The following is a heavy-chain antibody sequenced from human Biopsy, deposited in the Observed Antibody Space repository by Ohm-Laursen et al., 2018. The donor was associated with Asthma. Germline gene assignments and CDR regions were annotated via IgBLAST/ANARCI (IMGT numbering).Heavy chain of an antibody. J-gene: IGHJ6*02. Sequence: ASVKVSCNASGDSFSNYAISWVRQAPGQGLEWMGGLIPVLGTPDHAQMFEGRVTITADESTSTAYMELSSLSSEDTAVHYCARGYSGSDRIVYYYSGLEVWGQGTTVTVSS. CDR3: ARGYSGSDRIVYYYSGLEV. CDR1: GDSFSNYA. D-gene: IGHD5-12*01. V-gene: IGHV1-69*13. CDR2: LIPVLGTP.